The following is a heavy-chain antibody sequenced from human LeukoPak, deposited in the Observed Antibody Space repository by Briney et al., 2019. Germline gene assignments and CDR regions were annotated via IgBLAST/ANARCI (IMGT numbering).Heavy chain of an antibody. CDR3: ARNSVAGTHNWFDP. V-gene: IGHV4-34*01. CDR2: INHSGST. J-gene: IGHJ5*02. CDR1: GGSFSGYY. D-gene: IGHD6-19*01. Sequence: SEALSLTCAVYGGSFSGYYWSWIRQPPGKGLEWIGEINHSGSTNYNPSLKSRVTISVDTSKNQFSLKLSSVTAADTAVYYCARNSVAGTHNWFDPWGQGTLVTASS.